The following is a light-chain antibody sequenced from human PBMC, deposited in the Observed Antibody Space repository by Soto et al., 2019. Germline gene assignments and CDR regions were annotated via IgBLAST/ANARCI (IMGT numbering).Light chain of an antibody. CDR3: QQYGSSGT. Sequence: EIGLKQSQGTLSVSPGERATLARMASQSVSNNYLAWYQQKPGQAPRLLIYGASNRATGIPDRFSGSGSGTDFTLTISSLEPEDFAVYYCQQYGSSGTFGQGTKV. V-gene: IGKV3-20*01. CDR2: GAS. J-gene: IGKJ1*01. CDR1: QSVSNNY.